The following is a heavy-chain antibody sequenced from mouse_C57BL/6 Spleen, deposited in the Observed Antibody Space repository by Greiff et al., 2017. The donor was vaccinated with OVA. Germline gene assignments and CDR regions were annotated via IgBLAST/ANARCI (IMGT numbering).Heavy chain of an antibody. Sequence: DVQLQESGPGLVKPSQSLSLTCSVTGYSITSGYYWNWIRQFPGNKLEWMGYISYDGSNNYNPSLKNRISITRDTSKNQFFLKLNSVTTEDTATYYCARGYYDYDGYWGQGTTLTVSS. CDR2: ISYDGSN. D-gene: IGHD2-4*01. CDR1: GYSITSGYY. V-gene: IGHV3-6*01. CDR3: ARGYYDYDGY. J-gene: IGHJ2*01.